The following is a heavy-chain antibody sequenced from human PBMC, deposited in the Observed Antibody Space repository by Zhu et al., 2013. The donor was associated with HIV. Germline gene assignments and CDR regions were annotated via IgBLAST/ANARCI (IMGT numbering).Heavy chain of an antibody. D-gene: IGHD1-26*01. Sequence: QVQLVQSGAEVKKPGASVKVSCKASGYTFTSYAMHWVRQAPGQRLEWMGWINAGNGNTKYSQKFQGRVTITRDTSASTAYMELSSLRSEDTAVYYCARGGWELIPTPASSFWFDPWGQGTLVTVSS. V-gene: IGHV1-3*01. CDR1: GYTFTSYA. CDR3: ARGGWELIPTPASSFWFDP. CDR2: INAGNGNT. J-gene: IGHJ5*02.